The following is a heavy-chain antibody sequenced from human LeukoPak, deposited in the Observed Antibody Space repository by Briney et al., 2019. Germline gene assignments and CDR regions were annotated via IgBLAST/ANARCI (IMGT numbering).Heavy chain of an antibody. CDR1: GFTFSSYG. J-gene: IGHJ4*02. CDR3: AKDPTGYYGSGNYYFDY. CDR2: ISYDGGNK. Sequence: QAGGSLRLSCAASGFTFSSYGMHWVRQAPGKGLEWVAVISYDGGNKYYADSVKGRFTISRDNSKNTLYLQMNSLRAEDTAVYYCAKDPTGYYGSGNYYFDYWGQGTLVTVSS. V-gene: IGHV3-30*18. D-gene: IGHD3-10*01.